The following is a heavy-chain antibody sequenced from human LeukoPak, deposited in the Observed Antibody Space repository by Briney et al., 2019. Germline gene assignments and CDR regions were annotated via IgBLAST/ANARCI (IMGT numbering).Heavy chain of an antibody. D-gene: IGHD2-15*01. CDR2: IKQDGSEK. CDR3: ASEDCSGGSCYLDY. CDR1: GFTFSSYW. V-gene: IGHV3-7*01. J-gene: IGHJ4*02. Sequence: GGSLRLSCAASGFTFSSYWMSWVRQAPGKGVEWVANIKQDGSEKYYVDSVKGRFTISRDNAKNSLYLQMNSLRAEDTAVYYCASEDCSGGSCYLDYWGQGTLVTVSS.